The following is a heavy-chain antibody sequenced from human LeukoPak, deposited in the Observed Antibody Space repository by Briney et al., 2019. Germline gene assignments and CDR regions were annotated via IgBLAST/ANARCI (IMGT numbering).Heavy chain of an antibody. CDR1: GFTFSSYG. D-gene: IGHD2-2*01. CDR3: AKDTPPYCSSTSCPYPAEYFQH. CDR2: IRYDGSNK. J-gene: IGHJ1*01. Sequence: PGGSLRLSCAASGFTFSSYGMHWVRQAPGKGLEWVAFIRYDGSNKYYADSVKGRFTISRDSSKNTLYLQMNSLRAEDTAVYYCAKDTPPYCSSTSCPYPAEYFQHWGQGTLVTVSS. V-gene: IGHV3-30*02.